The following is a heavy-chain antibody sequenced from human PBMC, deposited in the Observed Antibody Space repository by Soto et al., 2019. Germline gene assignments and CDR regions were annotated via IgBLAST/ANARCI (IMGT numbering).Heavy chain of an antibody. CDR1: GYSFTSYW. J-gene: IGHJ5*02. Sequence: EVQLVQSGAEVKKPGESLKISCKGSGYSFTSYWIGWVRQMPGKGLEWMGIIYPGDSDTRYSPSFQGQVTISADKSISTAYLQWSSLKASDTAMYYCARHWKGIFAVVGPFDPWGQGTLVTVSS. CDR3: ARHWKGIFAVVGPFDP. V-gene: IGHV5-51*01. D-gene: IGHD3-3*01. CDR2: IYPGDSDT.